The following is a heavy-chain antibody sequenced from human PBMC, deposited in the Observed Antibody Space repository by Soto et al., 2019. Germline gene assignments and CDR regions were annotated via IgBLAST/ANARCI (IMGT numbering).Heavy chain of an antibody. CDR2: ISSSSSYI. Sequence: PGGSLRLSCAASGFTFSSYSMNWVRQAPGKGLEWVSSISSSSSYIYYADSVKGRFTISRDNAKNSLYLQMNSLRAEDTAVYYCARDGCSSTSCYFVRDPPYYYMDVWGKETTLTVSS. CDR3: ARDGCSSTSCYFVRDPPYYYMDV. V-gene: IGHV3-21*01. CDR1: GFTFSSYS. D-gene: IGHD2-2*01. J-gene: IGHJ6*03.